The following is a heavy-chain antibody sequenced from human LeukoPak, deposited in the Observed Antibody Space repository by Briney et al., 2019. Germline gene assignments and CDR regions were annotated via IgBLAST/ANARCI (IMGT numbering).Heavy chain of an antibody. V-gene: IGHV1-18*01. CDR1: GYTFTSYG. Sequence: ASVKVSCKASGYTFTSYGISWVRQALGQGLEWMGWISAYNGNTNYAQKLQGRVTMTTDTSTSTAYMELRSLRSDDTAVYYCARERYSSSDDAFDIWGQGTMVTVSS. D-gene: IGHD6-13*01. CDR2: ISAYNGNT. J-gene: IGHJ3*02. CDR3: ARERYSSSDDAFDI.